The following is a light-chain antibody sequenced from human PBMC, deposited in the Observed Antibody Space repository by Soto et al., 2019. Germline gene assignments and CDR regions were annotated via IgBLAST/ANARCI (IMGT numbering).Light chain of an antibody. J-gene: IGKJ4*01. V-gene: IGKV1-12*01. CDR1: QGISGW. CDR2: AAS. Sequence: DIQMTQSPSSVSASVGDRVSITCRARQGISGWLAWYQQKPGKAPKLPIYAASSLQSGVPSRFSGSGSGTDFTPTINTLQAEDFATYDGEQVHYCPLTFGGGTKVEIK. CDR3: EQVHYCPLT.